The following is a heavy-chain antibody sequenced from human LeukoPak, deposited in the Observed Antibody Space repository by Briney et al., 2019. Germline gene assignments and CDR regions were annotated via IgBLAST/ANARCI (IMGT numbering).Heavy chain of an antibody. V-gene: IGHV4-34*01. Sequence: SETLSLTCAVYGGSFSGYYWSWIRQPPGKGLEWIGEINHSGSTNYNPTLKSRVTISVDTSKNQFSLKLSSVTAADTAVYYCARGVYDFWSGPYYMDVWGKGTTVTVSS. CDR3: ARGVYDFWSGPYYMDV. J-gene: IGHJ6*03. CDR1: GGSFSGYY. D-gene: IGHD3-3*01. CDR2: INHSGST.